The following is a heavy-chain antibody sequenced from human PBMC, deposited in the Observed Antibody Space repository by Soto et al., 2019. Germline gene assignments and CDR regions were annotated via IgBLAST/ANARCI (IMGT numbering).Heavy chain of an antibody. CDR2: INPSCGST. J-gene: IGHJ4*02. D-gene: IGHD5-12*01. Sequence: QVQLVQSGAEVKKPGASVKVSCKSSGYTCTSYYMHCVRQAPGQGLEWMGIINPSCGSTSCAQRFQGRDTMTRDTSTSTVDMALSSRRSEDTAVYYCARQIDDGLRDWGPGTLVTVSS. CDR3: ARQIDDGLRD. V-gene: IGHV1-46*03. CDR1: GYTCTSYY.